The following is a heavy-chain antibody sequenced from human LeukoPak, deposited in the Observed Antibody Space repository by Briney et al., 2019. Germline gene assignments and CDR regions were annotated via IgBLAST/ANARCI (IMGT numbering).Heavy chain of an antibody. Sequence: KTSETLSLTCTVSGGSISSYYWSWTRQPPGKGLEWIGYIYYSGSTNYNPSLKSRVTISVDTSKNQFSLKLSSVTAADTAVYYCARHSTVTTGVMVAFDIWGQGTMVTVSS. CDR1: GGSISSYY. CDR3: ARHSTVTTGVMVAFDI. D-gene: IGHD4-17*01. V-gene: IGHV4-59*01. CDR2: IYYSGST. J-gene: IGHJ3*02.